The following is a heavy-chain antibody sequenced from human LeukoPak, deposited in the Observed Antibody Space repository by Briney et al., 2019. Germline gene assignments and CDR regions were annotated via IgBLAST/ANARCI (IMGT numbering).Heavy chain of an antibody. D-gene: IGHD3-22*01. CDR2: IYSGGNT. V-gene: IGHV3-66*01. Sequence: PGGSLRLSCAASGFTVSSNYMNWVRQAPGKGLEWVSVIYSGGNTYHADSVKGRFTISRDSSKNTVYLQMNSLRAEDTAVYYCARAPLSPHHYDPQRPKGYFDYWGQGTLVTVSS. CDR1: GFTVSSNY. CDR3: ARAPLSPHHYDPQRPKGYFDY. J-gene: IGHJ4*02.